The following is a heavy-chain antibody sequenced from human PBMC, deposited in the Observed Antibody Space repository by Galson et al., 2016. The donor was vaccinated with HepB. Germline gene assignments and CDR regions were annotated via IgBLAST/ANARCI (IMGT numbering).Heavy chain of an antibody. CDR2: ISYDGRNK. Sequence: SLRLSCAASGFTFNIYAMHWVRQAPGKGLEWVAVISYDGRNKYYADSVKGRFTISRDNAKNSLYLQMNSLRGDDTALYYCAKDIRSVATSLDNWGQGTLVTVSS. J-gene: IGHJ4*02. CDR1: GFTFNIYA. D-gene: IGHD5-12*01. V-gene: IGHV3-30*04. CDR3: AKDIRSVATSLDN.